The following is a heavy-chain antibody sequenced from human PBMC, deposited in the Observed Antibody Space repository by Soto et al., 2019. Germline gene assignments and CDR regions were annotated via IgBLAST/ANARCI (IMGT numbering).Heavy chain of an antibody. J-gene: IGHJ5*02. V-gene: IGHV3-9*01. CDR1: GLTFDDYA. CDR2: VSWNSGNI. D-gene: IGHD2-21*01. Sequence: SIRLSCAASGLTFDDYAMHWVRIATGKGLDWVSGVSWNSGNIAYADSVRGRFTISRDNAKNSVRLQMNSLRGDDTALYYCAKTRDLGKCGECPDNVLFDPWGQGTLVTVSS. CDR3: AKTRDLGKCGECPDNVLFDP.